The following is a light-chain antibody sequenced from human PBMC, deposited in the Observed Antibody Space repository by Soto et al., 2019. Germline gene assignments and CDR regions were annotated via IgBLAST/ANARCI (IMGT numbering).Light chain of an antibody. CDR3: QQYKRSWT. CDR2: DAS. Sequence: DIQMTQSPSTLSASVGDRVTITCRASQSVGSWLAWYQQRPGKAPEALIHDASSLKSGVPSRFSGSGSGTDFTLTISSLQPDDFATYYCQQYKRSWTFGQGTKVDIK. CDR1: QSVGSW. V-gene: IGKV1-5*01. J-gene: IGKJ1*01.